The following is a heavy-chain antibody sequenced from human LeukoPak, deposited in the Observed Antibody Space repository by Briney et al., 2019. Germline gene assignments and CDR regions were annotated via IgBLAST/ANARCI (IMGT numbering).Heavy chain of an antibody. CDR2: ISSNGGST. CDR3: ARVAARVSLDY. V-gene: IGHV3-64*01. CDR1: GFTSSDYS. J-gene: IGHJ4*02. D-gene: IGHD2-15*01. Sequence: GGSLRLSCSASGFTSSDYSMHWVRQAPGKGLEYVSAISSNGGSTYYASSVKGRFTISRDNSKNTLYLQVGSLRTEDMAVYYCARVAARVSLDYWGQGTLVTVSS.